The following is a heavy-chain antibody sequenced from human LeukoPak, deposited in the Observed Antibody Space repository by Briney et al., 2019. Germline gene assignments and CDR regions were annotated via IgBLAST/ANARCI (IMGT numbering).Heavy chain of an antibody. CDR3: ARGPHSSGYYGHYFDY. CDR2: ISGSGSTI. V-gene: IGHV3-48*03. J-gene: IGHJ4*02. CDR1: GFNLNNYE. D-gene: IGHD3-22*01. Sequence: GGSLRLSCAASGFNLNNYEINWVRQTPGKGLERISYISGSGSTIYYAESVQGRFTISRDNAQNSLYLQMNSLRAEDTAIYYCARGPHSSGYYGHYFDYWGLGTLVTVSS.